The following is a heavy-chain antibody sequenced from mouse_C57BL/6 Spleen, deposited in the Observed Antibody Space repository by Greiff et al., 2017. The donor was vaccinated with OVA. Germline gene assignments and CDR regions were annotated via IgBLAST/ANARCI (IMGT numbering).Heavy chain of an antibody. CDR3: ARTEDYGSPSAY. D-gene: IGHD1-1*01. CDR2: INPGSGGT. J-gene: IGHJ3*01. CDR1: GYAFTNYL. Sequence: QVQLQQSGAELVRPGTSVKVSCKASGYAFTNYLIEWVKQRPGQGLEWIGVINPGSGGTNYNEKFKGKATLTADKSSSTAYMQLSSLTSEDSAVYFCARTEDYGSPSAYWGQGTLVTVSA. V-gene: IGHV1-54*01.